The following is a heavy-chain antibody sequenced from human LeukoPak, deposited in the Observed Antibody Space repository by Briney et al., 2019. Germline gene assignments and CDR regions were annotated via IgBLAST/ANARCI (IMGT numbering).Heavy chain of an antibody. V-gene: IGHV3-73*01. CDR2: IRSKANSYAT. CDR3: ARVLYSSSWYLFDY. Sequence: PGGSLRLSCAASGFTFSGSAMHWVRQASGKGLEWVGRIRSKANSYATAYAASVKGRFTISRDDSKNTAYLQMNSLRAEDTAVYYCARVLYSSSWYLFDYWGQGTLVTVSS. CDR1: GFTFSGSA. D-gene: IGHD6-13*01. J-gene: IGHJ4*02.